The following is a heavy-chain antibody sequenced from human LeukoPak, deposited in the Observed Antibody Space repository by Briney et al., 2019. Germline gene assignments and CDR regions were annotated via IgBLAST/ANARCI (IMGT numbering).Heavy chain of an antibody. CDR3: ARAHGDYYDSSGYYYIPYYFDY. J-gene: IGHJ4*02. CDR1: GFTFDDYG. CDR2: IKQDGSEK. V-gene: IGHV3-7*01. D-gene: IGHD3-22*01. Sequence: GGSLRLSCAASGFTFDDYGMSWVRQAPGKGLEWVANIKQDGSEKYYVDSVRGRFTISRDNAKNSLYLQMNSLRAEDTAVYYCARAHGDYYDSSGYYYIPYYFDYWGQGTLVTVSS.